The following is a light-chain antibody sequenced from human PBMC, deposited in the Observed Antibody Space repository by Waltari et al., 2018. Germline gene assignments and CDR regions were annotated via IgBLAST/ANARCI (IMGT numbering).Light chain of an antibody. CDR2: KAS. V-gene: IGKV1-5*03. CDR3: QQYSDFPWT. Sequence: DIQMTQSPSTLSASVGDSVTITCRARQSISSWLSWYQQKPGRAPKLLIYKASNLNRGVPSGFSGSGSGTDFTLTISSLQPDDFATYYCQQYSDFPWTFGQGTKVEVK. CDR1: QSISSW. J-gene: IGKJ1*01.